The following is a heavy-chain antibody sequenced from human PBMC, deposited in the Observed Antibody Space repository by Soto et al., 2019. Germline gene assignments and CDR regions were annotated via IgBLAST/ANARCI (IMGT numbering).Heavy chain of an antibody. V-gene: IGHV4-59*01. D-gene: IGHD3-3*01. J-gene: IGHJ5*02. Sequence: SETLSLTCTVPGGSISSYYWSWIRQPPGKGLEWIGYIYYSGSTNYNPSLKSRVTISVDTSKNQFSLKLSSVTAADTAVYYCARDHRSGYYDFWSGSIITGNWFDPWGQGTLVTVSS. CDR3: ARDHRSGYYDFWSGSIITGNWFDP. CDR1: GGSISSYY. CDR2: IYYSGST.